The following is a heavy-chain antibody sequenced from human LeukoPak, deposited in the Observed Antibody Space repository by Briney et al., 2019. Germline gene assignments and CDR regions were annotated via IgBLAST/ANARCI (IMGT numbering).Heavy chain of an antibody. V-gene: IGHV4-39*07. CDR3: ASLSGSYYDY. Sequence: PSETLSLTCTVSGGSIRSSYYYWGWIRQPPGKGLEWIGSIYDSGSTYYNPSLKSRVTISVDTSKNQFSLKLSSVTAADTAVYYCASLSGSYYDYWGQGTLVTVSS. J-gene: IGHJ4*02. CDR1: GGSIRSSYYY. D-gene: IGHD1-26*01. CDR2: IYDSGST.